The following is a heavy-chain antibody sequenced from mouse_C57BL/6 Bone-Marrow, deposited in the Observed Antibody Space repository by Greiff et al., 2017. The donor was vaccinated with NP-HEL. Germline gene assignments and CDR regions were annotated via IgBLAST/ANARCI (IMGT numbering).Heavy chain of an antibody. Sequence: QVQLQQSGAELARPGASVKLSCKASGYTFTSYGISWVKQRTGQGLEWIGEIYPRSGNTYYNEKFKGKATLTADKSSSTAYMELRSLTSEDSAVYFCAREVYYGPWFAYGGQGTLVTVSA. V-gene: IGHV1-81*01. J-gene: IGHJ3*01. CDR2: IYPRSGNT. CDR1: GYTFTSYG. CDR3: AREVYYGPWFAY. D-gene: IGHD2-1*01.